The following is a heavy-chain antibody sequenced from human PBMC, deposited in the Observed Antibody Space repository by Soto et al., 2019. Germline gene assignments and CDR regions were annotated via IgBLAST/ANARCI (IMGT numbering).Heavy chain of an antibody. CDR3: VHDRGHAYAYEF. V-gene: IGHV3-23*01. D-gene: IGHD3-22*01. CDR1: GFTFSSYA. Sequence: EVQLLESGGGLVQPGGSLRLSCAASGFTFSSYAMSWVRQAPGKGLEWVSAISGSGGSTYYADSVKGRFTISRDNSKNTMYLQMNRLRAEDTAVYYCVHDRGHAYAYEFWGQGTLVTVSS. CDR2: ISGSGGST. J-gene: IGHJ4*02.